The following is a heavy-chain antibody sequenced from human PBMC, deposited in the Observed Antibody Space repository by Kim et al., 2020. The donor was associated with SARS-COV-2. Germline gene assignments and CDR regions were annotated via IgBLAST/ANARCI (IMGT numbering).Heavy chain of an antibody. J-gene: IGHJ4*02. CDR2: ISYDGSNK. CDR1: GFTFNNYA. D-gene: IGHD6-19*01. V-gene: IGHV3-30*04. CDR3: ARDTGGLSGCADY. Sequence: GGSLRLSCAASGFTFNNYAMHWVRQAPGKGLEWVGVISYDGSNKYYADSGKGRFTITRDNSKNTQYPQMNSQRTEDKAVYYCARDTGGLSGCADYWGQGTLVTVSS.